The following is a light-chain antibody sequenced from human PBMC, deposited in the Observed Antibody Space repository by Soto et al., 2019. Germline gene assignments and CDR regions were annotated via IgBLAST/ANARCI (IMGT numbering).Light chain of an antibody. CDR3: ETWDSNTHV. Sequence: QSVLTQSSSASASLGSSVKLTCTLSSGHSSYIIAWHQQQPGKAPRYLMKLEGSGSYNKGSGVPDRFSGSSSGADRYLTISNLQSEDEADYYCETWDSNTHVFGTGTTLTVL. V-gene: IGLV4-60*03. CDR1: SGHSSYI. CDR2: LEGSGSY. J-gene: IGLJ1*01.